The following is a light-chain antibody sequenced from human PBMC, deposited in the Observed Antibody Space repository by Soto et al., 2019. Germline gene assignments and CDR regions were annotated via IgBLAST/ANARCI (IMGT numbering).Light chain of an antibody. CDR1: SSNVGGYNY. CDR2: DVS. J-gene: IGLJ1*01. CDR3: SSYKSSLTPDV. V-gene: IGLV2-14*01. Sequence: QSALTQPASMSGSPGQSITISCTGTSSNVGGYNYICWYQQHPGTAPKLMIYDVSHRPSGVSNRFSGSKSGNTASLTISGLQAEDEADYYCSSYKSSLTPDVFGTGTKLTVL.